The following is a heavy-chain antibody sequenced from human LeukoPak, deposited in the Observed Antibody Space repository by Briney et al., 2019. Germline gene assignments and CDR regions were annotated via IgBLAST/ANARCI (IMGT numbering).Heavy chain of an antibody. D-gene: IGHD6-13*01. CDR1: GGSISSYY. V-gene: IGHV4-59*08. CDR3: ARQEAAADGASFYY. Sequence: SETLSLTCTVSGGSISSYYWSWIRQPAGKGLEWNGYINYSGSTNYNPSLKSRVTISVDTSKNQFSLKLSSVTAADTAVYYCARQEAAADGASFYYWGQGTLVTVSS. J-gene: IGHJ4*02. CDR2: INYSGST.